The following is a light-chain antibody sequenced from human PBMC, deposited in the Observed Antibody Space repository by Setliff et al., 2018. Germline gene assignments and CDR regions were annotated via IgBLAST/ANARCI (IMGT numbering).Light chain of an antibody. CDR2: EVF. J-gene: IGLJ1*01. Sequence: QSVLTQPPSVSGSPGQSVTISCSGTYSDIGGHDRVSWYQQPPGAAPKLIIYEVFNRPSGVPDRFSGSKSGTTASLTISGLLAEDEADYFCGSFTSTTTFYVFGPGTRSPS. CDR1: YSDIGGHDR. V-gene: IGLV2-18*02. CDR3: GSFTSTTTFYV.